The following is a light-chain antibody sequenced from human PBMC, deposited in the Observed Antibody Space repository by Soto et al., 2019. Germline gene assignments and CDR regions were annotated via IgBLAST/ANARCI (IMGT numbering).Light chain of an antibody. J-gene: IGKJ4*01. Sequence: EIVLTQSPATLSLSPGYRATLSCGASQSVSSRYLAWYQQKPGQAPRLXLSEASNRATGIPARFSGSGSETDLTLTISSLEPEDSAAYYCQQRSNWPSLTFGGGTKVDI. V-gene: IGKV3-11*01. CDR2: EAS. CDR3: QQRSNWPSLT. CDR1: QSVSSRY.